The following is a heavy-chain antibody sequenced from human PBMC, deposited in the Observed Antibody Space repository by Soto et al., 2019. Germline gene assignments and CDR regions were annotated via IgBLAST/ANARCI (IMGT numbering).Heavy chain of an antibody. CDR3: ARTGYYCWSSQSTESCFDY. CDR2: ISAYNGNT. V-gene: IGHV1-18*01. D-gene: IGHD3-3*01. Sequence: QVQLVQSGAEVKKPGASVKVSCKASGYTFTSYGISWVRQAPGQGLEWMGWISAYNGNTNYAQKLQGRVTMTTDTVTRTADMERRSVRSDDTAVYYYARTGYYCWSSQSTESCFDYWGQGTLVTVSS. J-gene: IGHJ4*02. CDR1: GYTFTSYG.